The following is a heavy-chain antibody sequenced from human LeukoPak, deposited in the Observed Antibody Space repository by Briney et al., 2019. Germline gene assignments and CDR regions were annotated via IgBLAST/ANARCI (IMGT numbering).Heavy chain of an antibody. J-gene: IGHJ1*01. D-gene: IGHD3-10*01. CDR3: ARGRQLLWFGELLAEYFQH. CDR1: GGSFSGYY. Sequence: SETLSLTCAVYGGSFSGYYWSWIRQPPGKGLEWVGEINHSGSTNYNPSLKSRVTISVDTSKNQFSLKLSSVTAADTAVYYCARGRQLLWFGELLAEYFQHWGQGTLVTVSS. CDR2: INHSGST. V-gene: IGHV4-34*01.